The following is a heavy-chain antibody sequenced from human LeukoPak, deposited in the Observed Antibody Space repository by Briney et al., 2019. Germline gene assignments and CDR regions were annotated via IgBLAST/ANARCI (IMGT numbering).Heavy chain of an antibody. J-gene: IGHJ4*02. V-gene: IGHV4-39*01. D-gene: IGHD3-22*01. CDR1: GGSITSSSYY. Sequence: KPLETPSPTRTVSGGSITSSSYYWGWIRHPPRKGLGWVGSIYYSGSTYYNPSLKSRVTISVDTSKNQFSLKLSSVTAADTAVYYCARHVYYYDSSGYSFIEDYWGQGTLVTVSS. CDR2: IYYSGST. CDR3: ARHVYYYDSSGYSFIEDY.